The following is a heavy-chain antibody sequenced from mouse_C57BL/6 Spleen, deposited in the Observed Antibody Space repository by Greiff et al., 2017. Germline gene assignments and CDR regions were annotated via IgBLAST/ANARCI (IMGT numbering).Heavy chain of an antibody. CDR3: AREEGTVVANFDV. Sequence: EVQLQQSGPELVKPGASVKISCKASGYSFTDYNMNWVKQSNGKSLEWIGVINPNYGTTSYNQKFKGKATWTVDQASSTAYMQLNSLTSEDSAVYDGAREEGTVVANFDVWGTGTTVTVSS. V-gene: IGHV1-39*01. CDR2: INPNYGTT. D-gene: IGHD1-1*01. J-gene: IGHJ1*03. CDR1: GYSFTDYN.